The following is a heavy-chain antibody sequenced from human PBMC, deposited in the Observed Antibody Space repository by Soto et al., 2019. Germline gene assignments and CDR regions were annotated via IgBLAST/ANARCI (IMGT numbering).Heavy chain of an antibody. CDR3: ARDAGGYCSGGTCYEFDY. CDR1: AGSISRYY. CDR2: IYNSGST. D-gene: IGHD2-15*01. V-gene: IGHV4-59*01. J-gene: IGHJ4*02. Sequence: SETLSLPCTVSAGSISRYYWSWIRQPPGKGLEWIGYIYNSGSTKYNPSLKSRVTISADPSKNQISLKLNPVTPADTAVYYCARDAGGYCSGGTCYEFDYWGQGTLVTVS.